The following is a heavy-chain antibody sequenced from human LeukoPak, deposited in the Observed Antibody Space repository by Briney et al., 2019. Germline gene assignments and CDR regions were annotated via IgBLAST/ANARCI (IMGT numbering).Heavy chain of an antibody. CDR2: IDHTGIT. Sequence: SETLSLTCTVSDDSITLYYWSWIRQPPGKGLEWIGYIDHTGITNYNPSLNSRVTISRDTSKNQFSLKLSSVTAADTAVYYCARGGSGYYYYYMDVWGKGTTVTISS. D-gene: IGHD6-19*01. CDR3: ARGGSGYYYYYMDV. J-gene: IGHJ6*03. V-gene: IGHV4-59*01. CDR1: DDSITLYY.